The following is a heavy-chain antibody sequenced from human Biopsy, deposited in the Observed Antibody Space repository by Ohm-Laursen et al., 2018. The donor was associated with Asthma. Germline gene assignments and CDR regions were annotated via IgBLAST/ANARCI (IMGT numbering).Heavy chain of an antibody. Sequence: SLRLSCAASGFTFSSYWMSWVRQAPGKGLEWVANIKQDGSKKYYVDSVKGRFTISRDNAKNSLYLQMNSLRAEDTAVYYCARDRPITMVRGVIITFDPWGQGTLVTVSS. D-gene: IGHD3-10*01. CDR1: GFTFSSYW. V-gene: IGHV3-7*05. J-gene: IGHJ5*02. CDR2: IKQDGSKK. CDR3: ARDRPITMVRGVIITFDP.